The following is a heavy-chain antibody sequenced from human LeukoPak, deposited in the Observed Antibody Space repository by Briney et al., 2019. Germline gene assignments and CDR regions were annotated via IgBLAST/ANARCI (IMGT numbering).Heavy chain of an antibody. V-gene: IGHV4-39*07. J-gene: IGHJ5*02. CDR1: GGSISSSSYY. CDR2: IYYSGST. Sequence: SETLSLTCTVSGGSISSSSYYWGWIRQPPGKGLEWIGSIYYSGSTYYNPSLKSRVTISVDTSKNQFSLKLSSVTAADTAVYYCARCSIGPDWFDPWGQGTLVTVSS. CDR3: ARCSIGPDWFDP.